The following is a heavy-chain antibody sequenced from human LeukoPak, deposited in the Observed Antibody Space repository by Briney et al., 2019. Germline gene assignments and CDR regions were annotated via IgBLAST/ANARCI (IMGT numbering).Heavy chain of an antibody. CDR2: ISISSSNI. CDR3: AREYYGVIFSHYLDV. D-gene: IGHD3-9*01. CDR1: GFRVSSYD. Sequence: GGSLRLSCAASGFRVSSYDLNWIRQAPGKGLEWIAYISISSSNIHYADSVRGRFTISRDNANNSLYLQLSSLRVEDTAVYYCAREYYGVIFSHYLDVWGKGTTVTVSS. J-gene: IGHJ6*04. V-gene: IGHV3-48*04.